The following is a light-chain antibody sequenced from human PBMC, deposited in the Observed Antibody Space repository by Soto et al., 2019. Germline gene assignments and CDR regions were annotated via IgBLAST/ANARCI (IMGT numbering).Light chain of an antibody. V-gene: IGKV1-39*01. J-gene: IGKJ1*01. Sequence: DIQMTQSPYSLSAAVWDRVTIACRASQNINTYLNWYQQKPGKAPKLLIFDAASLQNGVPSRFSGGGSRTDFTLTITSLQPEDFATYYCQQYDVDSGTFGQGTKVDI. CDR3: QQYDVDSGT. CDR2: DAA. CDR1: QNINTY.